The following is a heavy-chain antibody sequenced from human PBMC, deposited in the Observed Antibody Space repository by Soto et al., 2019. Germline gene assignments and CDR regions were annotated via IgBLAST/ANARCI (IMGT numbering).Heavy chain of an antibody. CDR3: ARGRDRVAVAGFMYYFDY. Sequence: GGSLRLSCAASGFTFSSYGMHWVRQAPGKGLEWAAVIWYDGSNKYYADSVKGRFTISRDNSKNTLYLQMNSLRAEDTAVYYCARGRDRVAVAGFMYYFDYWGQGTLVTVSS. CDR1: GFTFSSYG. V-gene: IGHV3-33*01. D-gene: IGHD6-19*01. J-gene: IGHJ4*02. CDR2: IWYDGSNK.